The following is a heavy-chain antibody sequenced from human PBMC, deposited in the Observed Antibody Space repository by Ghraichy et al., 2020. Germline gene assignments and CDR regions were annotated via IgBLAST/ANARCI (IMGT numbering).Heavy chain of an antibody. CDR1: GGSISSYY. V-gene: IGHV4-59*08. J-gene: IGHJ4*02. CDR3: ARHRVRLERLGTAPRYYFDY. CDR2: IYYSGST. Sequence: SETLSLTCTVSGGSISSYYWSWIRQPPGKGLEWIGYIYYSGSTNYNPSLKSRVTISVDTSKNQFSLKLSSVTAADTAVYYCARHRVRLERLGTAPRYYFDYWGQGTLVTVSS. D-gene: IGHD1-1*01.